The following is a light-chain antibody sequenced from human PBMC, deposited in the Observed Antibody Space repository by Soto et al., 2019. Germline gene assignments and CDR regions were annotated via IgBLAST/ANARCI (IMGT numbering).Light chain of an antibody. Sequence: QSVLTQPPSVSAAPGQKVTISCSGSNSNIGNNHVSWYQQFPGTAPKLLIYDNDKRPSGIPDRFSGSKSGTSATLGITGLQTGDEADYYCATWDSSLSASFGGGTQLTVL. CDR2: DND. CDR1: NSNIGNNH. CDR3: ATWDSSLSAS. V-gene: IGLV1-51*01. J-gene: IGLJ2*01.